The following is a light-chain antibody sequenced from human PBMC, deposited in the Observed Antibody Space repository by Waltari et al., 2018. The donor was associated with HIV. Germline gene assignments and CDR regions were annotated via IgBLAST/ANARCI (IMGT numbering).Light chain of an antibody. Sequence: QSALTQPASFSGSPCPSIPISCTGTSHCFWSFGLFSWYQHFPGKAPKLIIFEVTKRPSGVSNRFSGSKSGKTASLTISGLQAEDEADYYCCSYAGPNPLVFGGGTKLTVL. CDR2: EVT. J-gene: IGLJ2*01. V-gene: IGLV2-23*02. CDR3: CSYAGPNPLV. CDR1: SHCFWSFGL.